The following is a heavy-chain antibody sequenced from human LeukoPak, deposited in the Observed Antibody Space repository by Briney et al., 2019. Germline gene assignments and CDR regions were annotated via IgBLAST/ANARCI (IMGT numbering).Heavy chain of an antibody. CDR3: ARVDNTLVRGAIPDYFGY. D-gene: IGHD3-10*01. CDR2: INPNSGGT. Sequence: ASVKVSCKASGYIFTGYYIHWVRQAPGQGLGWMGWINPNSGGTNYAQKFQGRVTVTRDTSISTAYMELSRLRSDDTAVYYCARVDNTLVRGAIPDYFGYWGQGTLVTVSS. V-gene: IGHV1-2*02. J-gene: IGHJ4*02. CDR1: GYIFTGYY.